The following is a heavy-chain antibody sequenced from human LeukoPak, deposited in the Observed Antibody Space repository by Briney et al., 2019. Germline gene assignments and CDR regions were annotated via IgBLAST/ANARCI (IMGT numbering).Heavy chain of an antibody. Sequence: PSETLSLTCTVSGGSISSSIYYWGWIRKPPGKGLEWIASIYYSGSTYYNPSLKSRVTISVDTSKNQFSLKLRSVAAADTAVYYCARYSGSYSGFDYWGQGTLVTVSS. V-gene: IGHV4-39*01. CDR2: IYYSGST. D-gene: IGHD1-26*01. CDR1: GGSISSSIYY. J-gene: IGHJ4*02. CDR3: ARYSGSYSGFDY.